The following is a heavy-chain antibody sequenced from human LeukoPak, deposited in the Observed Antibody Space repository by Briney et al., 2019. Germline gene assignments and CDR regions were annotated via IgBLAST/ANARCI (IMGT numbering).Heavy chain of an antibody. CDR2: IYYSGST. V-gene: IGHV4-59*01. D-gene: IGHD3-10*01. CDR3: AHQDLRSGY. CDR1: GGSISSYY. J-gene: IGHJ4*02. Sequence: SETLSLTCTVSGGSISSYYWSWIWQPPGKGLEWIGNIYYSGSTNYNPSLKSRVTISVDTSKNQFSLKLSSVTAADTAVYYCAHQDLRSGYWGQGTLVTVSS.